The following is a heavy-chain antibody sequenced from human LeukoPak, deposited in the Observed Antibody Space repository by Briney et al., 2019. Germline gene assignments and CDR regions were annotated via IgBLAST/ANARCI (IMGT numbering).Heavy chain of an antibody. CDR3: VRDPSGSGFAFDS. J-gene: IGHJ4*02. V-gene: IGHV3-33*01. D-gene: IGHD1-1*01. Sequence: GGSLRLSCAASGFIFSNDAMHWVRQAPGKGLEWVAFIWFDGSNKHYADSVKGRFTISRDNSEDTLYLQMNSLRAEDTAVYYCVRDPSGSGFAFDSWGQGALVTVSS. CDR2: IWFDGSNK. CDR1: GFIFSNDA.